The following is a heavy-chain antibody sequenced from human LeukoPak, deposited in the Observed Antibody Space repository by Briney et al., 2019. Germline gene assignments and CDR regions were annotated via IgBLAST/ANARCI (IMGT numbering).Heavy chain of an antibody. Sequence: PGGSLRLSCAASGFASSRYSMNWVRQAPGKGLEWVSSISYSGPHMFYADSVRGRFTISRDNAENSLFLQMNSLRAEDTAVYFCASNDYRDEGIDSWGQGTLVTVSS. D-gene: IGHD4-17*01. J-gene: IGHJ4*02. CDR3: ASNDYRDEGIDS. CDR2: ISYSGPHM. CDR1: GFASSRYS. V-gene: IGHV3-21*01.